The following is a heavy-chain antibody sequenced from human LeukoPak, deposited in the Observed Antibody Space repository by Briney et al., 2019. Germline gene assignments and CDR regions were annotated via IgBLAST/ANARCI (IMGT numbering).Heavy chain of an antibody. CDR2: ISGSGGST. J-gene: IGHJ4*02. CDR3: AKEGRGYSGYDLGY. V-gene: IGHV3-23*01. D-gene: IGHD5-12*01. Sequence: GGSLRLSCAASGFTFSDFAMIWVRQSPGKGLEWVSAISGSGGSTYYPDSVKGRFTISRDNSKNTLYLQMNSLRAEDTAVYYCAKEGRGYSGYDLGYWGQGTLVTVSS. CDR1: GFTFSDFA.